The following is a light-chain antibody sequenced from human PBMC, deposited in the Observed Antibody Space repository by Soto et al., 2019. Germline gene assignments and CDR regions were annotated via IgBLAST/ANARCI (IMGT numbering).Light chain of an antibody. J-gene: IGKJ2*01. CDR1: QSVSSN. CDR2: GAS. CDR3: QQYNNWPPMYT. V-gene: IGKV3-15*01. Sequence: EIVMTQSPATLSVSPGERATLSCRASQSVSSNLAWYQQKPGQAPRLLIYGASTRATGIPARFSGSGSGTEFTRTISSLKSEDFAVSYWQQYNNWPPMYTFGQGTKLEIK.